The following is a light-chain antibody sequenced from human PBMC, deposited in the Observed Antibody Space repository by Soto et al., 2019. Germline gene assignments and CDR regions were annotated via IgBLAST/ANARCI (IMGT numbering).Light chain of an antibody. CDR1: SSDVGGYNY. Sequence: QSVLTQPASVSGSPGQSITISCTGTSSDVGGYNYVSWYQQHPGKAPKLMIYDVSNRPSGVSNRFSGSKFGNTASLTISGLQAEDEADYYCNSYTSSSTLVVFGGGTKLTVL. J-gene: IGLJ2*01. CDR3: NSYTSSSTLVV. V-gene: IGLV2-14*03. CDR2: DVS.